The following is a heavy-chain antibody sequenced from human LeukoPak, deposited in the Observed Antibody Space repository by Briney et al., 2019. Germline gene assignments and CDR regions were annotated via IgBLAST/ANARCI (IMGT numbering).Heavy chain of an antibody. J-gene: IGHJ6*03. Sequence: PSETLSLTCTVSGGSISSYYWSWIRQPPGKGLEWIGYIYYSGSTNYNPSLKSRATISVDTSKNQFSLKLSSVTAADTAVYYCARGAYPSGYYMDVWGKGTTVTVSS. V-gene: IGHV4-59*01. CDR3: ARGAYPSGYYMDV. CDR2: IYYSGST. CDR1: GGSISSYY.